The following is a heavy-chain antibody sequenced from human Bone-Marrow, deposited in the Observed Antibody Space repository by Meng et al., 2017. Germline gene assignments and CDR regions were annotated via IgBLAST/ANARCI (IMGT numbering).Heavy chain of an antibody. D-gene: IGHD4-17*01. CDR1: GFTFDDYA. CDR2: ISWNSGSI. Sequence: GGSLRLSCAASGFTFDDYAMHRVRQAPGKGLEWVSGISWNSGSIGYADSVKGRFTISRDNAKNSLYRQMNSLRAEDTALYYCAKATWHYGDYLDAAFDIWGQGTLVTVSS. CDR3: AKATWHYGDYLDAAFDI. V-gene: IGHV3-9*01. J-gene: IGHJ3*02.